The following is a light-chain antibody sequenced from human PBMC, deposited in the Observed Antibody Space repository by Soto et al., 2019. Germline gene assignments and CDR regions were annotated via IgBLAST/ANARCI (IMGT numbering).Light chain of an antibody. Sequence: EIVLTQSPATLSLSPGERATLSCRASQSVSSYLGWYQQKPGQAPRLLIYEASNRATGIPVRFSGSGSGTDFTLTISSLEPEDFAVYYCQHRRNWPYTFGQGTQVEI. CDR1: QSVSSY. J-gene: IGKJ2*01. V-gene: IGKV3-11*01. CDR2: EAS. CDR3: QHRRNWPYT.